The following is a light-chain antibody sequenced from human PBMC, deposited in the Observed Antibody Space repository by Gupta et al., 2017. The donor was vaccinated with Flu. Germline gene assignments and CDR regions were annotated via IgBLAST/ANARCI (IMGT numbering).Light chain of an antibody. CDR3: QQYGSSPFT. CDR2: GAS. Sequence: EIVLTQSPGTLSLSPGERATLSCRASQSVRSSYLAWYQQKPGQAPRLLIYGASSRATGIPDRFSGSGSGTDFTLTISRLEPEDFAVYYCQQYGSSPFTFGHGTKVDIK. V-gene: IGKV3-20*01. CDR1: QSVRSSY. J-gene: IGKJ3*01.